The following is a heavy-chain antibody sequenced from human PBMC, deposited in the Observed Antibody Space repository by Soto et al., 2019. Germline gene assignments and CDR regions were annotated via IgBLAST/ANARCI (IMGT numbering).Heavy chain of an antibody. Sequence: QVQLVESGGGVVQPGRSLRLSCAASGFTFSSYGMHWVRQAPGKGLEWVAVISYDGSNKYYADSVKGRFTISRDNSKNTLYLPMNSLRAEDTAVYYCAKDSCGGDCYYFDYWGQGTLVTVSS. CDR2: ISYDGSNK. CDR3: AKDSCGGDCYYFDY. J-gene: IGHJ4*02. CDR1: GFTFSSYG. V-gene: IGHV3-30*18. D-gene: IGHD2-21*02.